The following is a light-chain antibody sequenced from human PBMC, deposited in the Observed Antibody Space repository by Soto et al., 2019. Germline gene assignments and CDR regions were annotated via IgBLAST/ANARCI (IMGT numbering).Light chain of an antibody. Sequence: DIQMTQSPSTVSASVGDRITITCRASQSINTWLAWYRQRPWEAAQHLIYDGSTLAMGVPSRFSGSGSGTDFTLSISRLQPDDFATLYCQQYQTCSRTFGQGTKVE. CDR3: QQYQTCSRT. J-gene: IGKJ1*01. CDR2: DGS. V-gene: IGKV1-5*01. CDR1: QSINTW.